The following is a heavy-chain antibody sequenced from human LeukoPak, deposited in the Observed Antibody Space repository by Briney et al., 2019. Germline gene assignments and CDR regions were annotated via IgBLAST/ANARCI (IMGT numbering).Heavy chain of an antibody. CDR3: ARDPYYYDSSGYSP. CDR1: GGTFSSYA. CDR2: IKQDGSEK. Sequence: SCKASGGTFSSYAISWVRQAPGKGLEWVANIKQDGSEKYYVDSVKGRFTISRDNAKNSLYLQMNSLRAEDTAVYYCARDPYYYDSSGYSPWGQGTLVTVSS. V-gene: IGHV3-7*03. J-gene: IGHJ4*02. D-gene: IGHD3-22*01.